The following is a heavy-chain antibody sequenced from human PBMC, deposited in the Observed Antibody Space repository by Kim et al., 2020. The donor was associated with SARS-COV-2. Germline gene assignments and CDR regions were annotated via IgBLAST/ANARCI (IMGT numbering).Heavy chain of an antibody. V-gene: IGHV3-48*03. CDR2: ISSSGSTI. CDR3: ARGGMGYCSSTSCGPQLYYYYGMDV. Sequence: GGSLRLSCAASGFTFSSYEMNWVRQAPGKGLEWVSYISSSGSTIYYADSVKGRFTISRDNAKNSLYLQMNSLRAEDTAVYYCARGGMGYCSSTSCGPQLYYYYGMDVWGQGTTVTVS. J-gene: IGHJ6*02. D-gene: IGHD2-2*01. CDR1: GFTFSSYE.